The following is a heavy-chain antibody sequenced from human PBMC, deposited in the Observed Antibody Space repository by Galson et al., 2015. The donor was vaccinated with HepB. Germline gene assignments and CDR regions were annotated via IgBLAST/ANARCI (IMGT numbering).Heavy chain of an antibody. D-gene: IGHD3-22*01. CDR2: IDPSDSYT. CDR1: GYSFTSYW. CDR3: ASPAGYYYDSSGPNAFDI. Sequence: QSGAEVKKPGESLRISCTGSGYSFTSYWISWVRQMPGKGLEWMGRIDPSDSYTNYSPSFQGHVTISADKSISTAYLQWSSLKASDTAMYYCASPAGYYYDSSGPNAFDIWGQGTMVTVSS. V-gene: IGHV5-10-1*01. J-gene: IGHJ3*02.